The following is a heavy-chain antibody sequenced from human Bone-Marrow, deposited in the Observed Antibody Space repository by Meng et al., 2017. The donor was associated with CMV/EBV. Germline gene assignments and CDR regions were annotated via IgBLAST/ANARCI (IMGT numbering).Heavy chain of an antibody. J-gene: IGHJ5*02. D-gene: IGHD5-24*01. CDR2: INADNGNT. Sequence: KVACKASGSALPSNARQWVRQAPIQRLEWMGWINADNGNTKNSQKFQGRVTITRDTSASTAYMELSSLRSEDTAVYYCASSVTRGFDPWGQGTLVTVSS. CDR3: ASSVTRGFDP. V-gene: IGHV1-3*01. CDR1: GSALPSNA.